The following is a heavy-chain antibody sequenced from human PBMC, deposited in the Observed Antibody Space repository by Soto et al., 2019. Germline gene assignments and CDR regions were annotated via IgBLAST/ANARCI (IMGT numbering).Heavy chain of an antibody. V-gene: IGHV1-69*01. CDR3: ARERYYYDSSGYAPYYFDY. D-gene: IGHD3-22*01. Sequence: QVQLVQSGAEVKKPGSSVKVSCKASGGTFSSYAISWVRQAPGQGLEWMGGIIPIFGTANYAQKFQGRVTITADESTSTAYMELSSLRSEDTAVYYCARERYYYDSSGYAPYYFDYWGQGTLVTVSS. CDR1: GGTFSSYA. J-gene: IGHJ4*02. CDR2: IIPIFGTA.